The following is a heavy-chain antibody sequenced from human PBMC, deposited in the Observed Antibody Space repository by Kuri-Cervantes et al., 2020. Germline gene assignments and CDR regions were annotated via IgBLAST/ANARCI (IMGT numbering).Heavy chain of an antibody. D-gene: IGHD4-17*01. CDR3: ARVEHDYGDYLYAFDI. V-gene: IGHV1-2*04. Sequence: ASVKVSCKASGYTFTSYDINWVRQAPGQGLEWMGWINPNSGGTNYAQKFQGWVTMTRDTSISTAYMELSRLRSDDTAVYYCARVEHDYGDYLYAFDIWGQGTMVTVSS. CDR2: INPNSGGT. CDR1: GYTFTSYD. J-gene: IGHJ3*02.